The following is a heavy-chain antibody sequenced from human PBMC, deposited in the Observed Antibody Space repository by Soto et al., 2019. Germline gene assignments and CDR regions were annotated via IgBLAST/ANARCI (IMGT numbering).Heavy chain of an antibody. CDR2: INHSGRA. D-gene: IGHD3-3*01. V-gene: IGHV4-34*01. Sequence: PSETLSLTCAVYGGSFSGYYWSWIRQPPGKGLEWIGEINHSGRANYNPSLKSRVTISVDTSKKQFSLRLSSVTAADTAVYYCARGPTGYDFWSGYYSDNYCYMDVWGKGTTVTRLL. J-gene: IGHJ6*03. CDR1: GGSFSGYY. CDR3: ARGPTGYDFWSGYYSDNYCYMDV.